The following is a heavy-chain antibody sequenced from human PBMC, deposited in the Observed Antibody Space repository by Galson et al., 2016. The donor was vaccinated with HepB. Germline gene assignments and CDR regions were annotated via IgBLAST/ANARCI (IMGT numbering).Heavy chain of an antibody. V-gene: IGHV3-23*01. CDR3: AAYHFRGSNPPGGFDY. CDR1: GFPFSSNA. Sequence: LRLSCAASGFPFSSNAMSWVRQAPGKGLEWVSVISDSGSNTYYADSVKGRFTISRDNSKNTLYLQMNNLRAEDTAVYYCAAYHFRGSNPPGGFDYWGQGSLVTVSS. J-gene: IGHJ4*02. D-gene: IGHD1-26*01. CDR2: ISDSGSNT.